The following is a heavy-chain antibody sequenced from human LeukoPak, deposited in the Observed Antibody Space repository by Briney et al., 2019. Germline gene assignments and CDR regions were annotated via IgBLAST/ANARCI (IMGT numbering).Heavy chain of an antibody. Sequence: SQTLSLTCAISGDSVSSNSAAWNWIRQSPSRGLEWLGRTYYRSKWYNDYAVSVKSRMTINPGTSKNQFSLQLNSVTPEDTAVYYCARVGMEDLHYGLFDPWGQGTLVTASS. CDR2: TYYRSKWYN. J-gene: IGHJ5*02. V-gene: IGHV6-1*01. CDR3: ARVGMEDLHYGLFDP. D-gene: IGHD3-16*01. CDR1: GDSVSSNSAA.